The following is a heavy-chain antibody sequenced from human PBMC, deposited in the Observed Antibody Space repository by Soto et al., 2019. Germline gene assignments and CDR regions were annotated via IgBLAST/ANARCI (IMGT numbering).Heavy chain of an antibody. V-gene: IGHV3-23*04. CDR3: SKDPINNSFYYYDRRGYGH. Sequence: EVQLVESGGGLVQPGGSLRLSCAASGFTFSSYAMNWVRQAPGKGLEWVSSISGSGGSTYYAYSVKGRFTISRDNSKNQMEQQMNSLRAEDTAVDYCSKDPINNSFYYYDRRGYGHLGQGALVTVSS. J-gene: IGHJ4*02. D-gene: IGHD3-22*01. CDR1: GFTFSSYA. CDR2: ISGSGGST.